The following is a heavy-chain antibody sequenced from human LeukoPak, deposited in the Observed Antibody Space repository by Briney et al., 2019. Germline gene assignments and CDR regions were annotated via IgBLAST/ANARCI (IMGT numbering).Heavy chain of an antibody. V-gene: IGHV3-23*01. J-gene: IGHJ4*02. D-gene: IGHD3-16*02. CDR2: IIGSGGST. Sequence: GGSLRLSCAASGFTFSTYAMTWVRQAPGKGLEWVSCIIGSGGSTYYADSVKGRFTISRDNAKTSLYLQMDSLRAEDTAVYYCASTYDYVWGSFRTGYFDYWGQGTLVTVSS. CDR3: ASTYDYVWGSFRTGYFDY. CDR1: GFTFSTYA.